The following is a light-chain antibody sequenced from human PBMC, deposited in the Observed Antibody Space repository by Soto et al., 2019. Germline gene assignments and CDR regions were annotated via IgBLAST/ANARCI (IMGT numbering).Light chain of an antibody. CDR1: SSDVGKYDR. CDR2: EVT. CDR3: TSYTSISRYV. Sequence: QSALTQPPSVSGSPGQSVTISCTGTSSDVGKYDRVSWYQQPPGTAPKLIIYEVTNRPSGVPARFSGSKSGNTASLTISGLQAEDEADYYCTSYTSISRYVFVAGTKSPS. J-gene: IGLJ1*01. V-gene: IGLV2-18*02.